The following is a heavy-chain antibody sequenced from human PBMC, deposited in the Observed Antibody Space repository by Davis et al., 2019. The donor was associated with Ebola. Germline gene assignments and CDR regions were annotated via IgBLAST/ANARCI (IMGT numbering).Heavy chain of an antibody. CDR3: AYSSSWYYFDY. CDR2: IYYSGST. D-gene: IGHD6-13*01. V-gene: IGHV4-38-2*02. Sequence: PSETLSLTCTVSGYSISSGYYWGWIRQPPGKGLEWIGYIYYSGSTNYNPSLKSRVTISVDTSKNQFSLKLSSVTAADTAVYYCAYSSSWYYFDYWGQGTLVTVSS. CDR1: GYSISSGYY. J-gene: IGHJ4*02.